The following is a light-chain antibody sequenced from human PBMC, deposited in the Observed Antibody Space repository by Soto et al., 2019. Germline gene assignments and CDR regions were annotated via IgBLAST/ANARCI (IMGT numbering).Light chain of an antibody. J-gene: IGKJ2*01. V-gene: IGKV1-39*01. CDR1: QNINSY. CDR3: QQSYSTLYT. Sequence: DIQMTQSPSSLSASVGDRVTITCRASQNINSYLNWYQQKPGKAPKLLIYAASSLQSGVPSRFSGSGSGTDFAFTISSLQPEDFATYYCQQSYSTLYTFGQGTKLEIK. CDR2: AAS.